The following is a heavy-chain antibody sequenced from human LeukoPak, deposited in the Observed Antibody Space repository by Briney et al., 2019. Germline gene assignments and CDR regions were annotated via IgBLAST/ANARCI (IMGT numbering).Heavy chain of an antibody. V-gene: IGHV1-2*06. CDR1: GYTFTGYY. CDR3: ARDKSYCSSTSCYGESY. J-gene: IGHJ4*02. Sequence: GASVKVSCKASGYTFTGYYMHWVRQAPGQGLEWMGRINPNSGGTNYAQKFQGRVTMTRDTSISTAYMELSRLRSDDTAVYYCARDKSYCSSTSCYGESYWGQGTLVTVSS. D-gene: IGHD2-2*01. CDR2: INPNSGGT.